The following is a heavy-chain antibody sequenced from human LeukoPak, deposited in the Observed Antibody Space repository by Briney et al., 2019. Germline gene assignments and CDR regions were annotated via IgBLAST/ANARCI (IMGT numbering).Heavy chain of an antibody. V-gene: IGHV5-51*01. D-gene: IGHD3-10*01. Sequence: GESLKISCKGSGYTFTSHCIAWVRQMPGIGLEWMGIICPGDSDTRYSPSFQGQVTISVDKSISTAYLQWSSLKASDTAMYYCARYALWFGELLRDNWFDPWGQGTLVTVSS. CDR3: ARYALWFGELLRDNWFDP. CDR2: ICPGDSDT. J-gene: IGHJ5*02. CDR1: GYTFTSHC.